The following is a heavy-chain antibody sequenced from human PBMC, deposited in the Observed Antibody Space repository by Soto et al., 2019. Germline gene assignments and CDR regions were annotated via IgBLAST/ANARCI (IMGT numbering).Heavy chain of an antibody. CDR3: ARASLLEQLGY. D-gene: IGHD6-13*01. J-gene: IGHJ4*02. Sequence: QVQLQESGPGLVKPSQTVSLTCTVSGGSVGSGDYYWSWIRQPPGNGLEWIGHIHYSGSTYYTPPFLSRVTISLDAPKNHFSLTLRSVTAADTAVYYCARASLLEQLGYLGQGTQVTVSS. CDR1: GGSVGSGDYY. V-gene: IGHV4-30-4*01. CDR2: IHYSGST.